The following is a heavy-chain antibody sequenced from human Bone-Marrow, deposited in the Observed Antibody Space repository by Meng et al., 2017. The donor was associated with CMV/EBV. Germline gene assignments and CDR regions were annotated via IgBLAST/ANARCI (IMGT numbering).Heavy chain of an antibody. CDR3: ARGAARPFDY. D-gene: IGHD6-6*01. J-gene: IGHJ4*02. CDR2: ISSSGSTI. Sequence: LSLTCAVYGGSFSGYYWSWIRQAPGKGLEWVSYISSSGSTIYYADSVKGRFTISRDNAKNSLYLQMNSLRAEDTAVYYCARGAARPFDYWGQGTLVTVSS. CDR1: GGSFSGYY. V-gene: IGHV3-11*01.